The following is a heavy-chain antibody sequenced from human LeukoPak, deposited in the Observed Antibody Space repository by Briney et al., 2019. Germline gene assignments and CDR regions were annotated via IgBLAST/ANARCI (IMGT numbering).Heavy chain of an antibody. CDR1: GFTFENCW. Sequence: GGSLRLSCAASGFTFENCWMHWVRQAPGKGPEWVANIKQDGSLAHYLDSVKGRFTISRDNTNNSLILQMNSLVAEDTAVYYCARWTGVIDQWGQGTLVTVSS. V-gene: IGHV3-7*01. D-gene: IGHD3-10*01. CDR3: ARWTGVIDQ. CDR2: IKQDGSLA. J-gene: IGHJ4*02.